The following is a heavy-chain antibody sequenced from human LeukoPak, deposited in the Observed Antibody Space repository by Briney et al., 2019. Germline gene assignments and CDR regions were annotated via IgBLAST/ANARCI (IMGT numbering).Heavy chain of an antibody. D-gene: IGHD1-26*01. CDR2: ISSNGGST. CDR1: GFTFSDHS. Sequence: QSGGSLRLSCSASGFTFSDHSMNWVRQAPGKGLEYVSAISSNGGSTYYANSVKGRFTISRDNSKNTLYLQMGSLRAEDMAVYYCARVILGELLGGWFDPWGQGTLVTVSS. CDR3: ARVILGELLGGWFDP. J-gene: IGHJ5*02. V-gene: IGHV3-64*01.